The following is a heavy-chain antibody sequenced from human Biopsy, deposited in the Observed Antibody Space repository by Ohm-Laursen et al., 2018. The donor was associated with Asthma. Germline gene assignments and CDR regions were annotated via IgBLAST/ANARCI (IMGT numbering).Heavy chain of an antibody. J-gene: IGHJ4*02. V-gene: IGHV1-24*01. D-gene: IGHD4-17*01. CDR2: HDHVEGGT. CDR1: GCSLTDLS. CDR3: ASDFPKDYVRYNFQF. Sequence: SVKVSCKISGCSLTDLSMHWVRQAPGQGLEWMGGHDHVEGGTVNARRFQGRVTMTEDTSTDTAYMELSSLSSDDTAVYYCASDFPKDYVRYNFQFWGQGTLVTVSS.